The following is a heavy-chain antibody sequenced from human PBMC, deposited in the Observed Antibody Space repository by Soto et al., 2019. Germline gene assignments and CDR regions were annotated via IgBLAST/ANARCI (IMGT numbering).Heavy chain of an antibody. J-gene: IGHJ4*02. Sequence: TRAASSETMYISKGSTWVRQPPGKGLEWLGKISHSGTVNYNATLRSRVTISVDKPKNQLSLKLMSVTAADTAVYYCARDYYGFDYWGPGILVTVSS. CDR2: ISHSGTV. CDR3: ARDYYGFDY. CDR1: SETMYISKG. D-gene: IGHD3-3*01. V-gene: IGHV4-4*02.